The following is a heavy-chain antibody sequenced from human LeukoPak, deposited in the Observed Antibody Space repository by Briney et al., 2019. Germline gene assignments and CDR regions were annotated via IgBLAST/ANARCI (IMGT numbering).Heavy chain of an antibody. J-gene: IGHJ4*02. V-gene: IGHV1-46*01. CDR3: ARDKLQQQLVLDY. CDR2: INPSGGST. D-gene: IGHD6-13*01. Sequence: PAASVKVSCKASGYTFTSYYMHWVRQAPGQGLEWMGIINPSGGSTSYAQKFQGRVTITADESTSTAYMELSSLRSEDTAVYYCARDKLQQQLVLDYWGQGTLVTVSS. CDR1: GYTFTSYY.